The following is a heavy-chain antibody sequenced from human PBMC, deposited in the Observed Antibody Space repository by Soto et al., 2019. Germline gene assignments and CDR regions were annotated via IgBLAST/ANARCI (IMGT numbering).Heavy chain of an antibody. CDR3: AKSITARPFDY. D-gene: IGHD6-6*01. V-gene: IGHV3-23*01. CDR2: ISGSGGNT. J-gene: IGHJ4*02. Sequence: GGSLRLSCTASGFTFSSYAMSWVRQAPGEGLEWVSAISGSGGNTYYADSVKGRFTISRDNSKNTLYLQMNSLRAEDTAVYYCAKSITARPFDYWGQGALVTVSS. CDR1: GFTFSSYA.